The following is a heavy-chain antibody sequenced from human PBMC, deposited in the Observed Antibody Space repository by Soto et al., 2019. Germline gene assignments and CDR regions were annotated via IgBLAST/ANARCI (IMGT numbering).Heavy chain of an antibody. CDR1: GGTFSSSA. CDR3: ARVSHYYDSSGYYSANWYFDL. D-gene: IGHD3-22*01. J-gene: IGHJ2*01. Sequence: SVKVSCKASGGTFSSSAISWVRQAPGQGLEWMGGIIPIFGTANYAQKFQGRVTITADESTSTAYMELSSLRSEDTAVYYCARVSHYYDSSGYYSANWYFDLWGRGTLVTVSS. V-gene: IGHV1-69*13. CDR2: IIPIFGTA.